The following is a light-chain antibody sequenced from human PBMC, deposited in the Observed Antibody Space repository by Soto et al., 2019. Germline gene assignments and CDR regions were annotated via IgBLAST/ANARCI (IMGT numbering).Light chain of an antibody. CDR1: SSDVGGYNY. V-gene: IGLV2-14*01. Sequence: QSVLTQPASVSGSPGQSSTISCTGTSSDVGGYNYGSWYQQHPGKAPKLMIYDVSNRPSGVSNRFSGSKSGNTASLTISGLQAEDEADYYCSSYTSSSTVVFGGGTKLTVL. CDR2: DVS. J-gene: IGLJ2*01. CDR3: SSYTSSSTVV.